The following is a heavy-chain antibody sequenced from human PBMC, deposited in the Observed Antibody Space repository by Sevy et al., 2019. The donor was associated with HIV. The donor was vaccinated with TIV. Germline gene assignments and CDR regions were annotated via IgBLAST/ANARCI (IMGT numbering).Heavy chain of an antibody. D-gene: IGHD6-13*01. V-gene: IGHV3-7*01. CDR2: IKQDGSEK. J-gene: IGHJ6*02. CDR3: ARISSSWYYYYGMDV. Sequence: GGSLRLSCAASGFTFSSYWMSWVRQAPGKGLEWVANIKQDGSEKYYVDSVKGRFTISRDNAKNSLYLQMNSLRAEDTAVYYCARISSSWYYYYGMDVRGQGTTVTVSS. CDR1: GFTFSSYW.